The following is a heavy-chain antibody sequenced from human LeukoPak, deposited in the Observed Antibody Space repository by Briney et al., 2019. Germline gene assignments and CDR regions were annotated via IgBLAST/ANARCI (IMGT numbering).Heavy chain of an antibody. Sequence: GGSLRLSCSASGFTFSTYSMNWVRQAPGKGLEWVSYISSSSSIINYAESVRGRFTISRDNAKNLLYLQMNSLRAEDTAVYYCGRDYEERTTDYWGQGTLVTVSS. V-gene: IGHV3-48*04. J-gene: IGHJ4*02. CDR1: GFTFSTYS. CDR3: GRDYEERTTDY. CDR2: ISSSSSII. D-gene: IGHD3-16*01.